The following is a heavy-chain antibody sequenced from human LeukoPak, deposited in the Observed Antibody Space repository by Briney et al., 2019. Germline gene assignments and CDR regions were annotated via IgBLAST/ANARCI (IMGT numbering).Heavy chain of an antibody. CDR2: IYSGGAI. V-gene: IGHV3-53*01. CDR3: ARRPGN. J-gene: IGHJ4*02. Sequence: PGGSLRLSCAASGFTFDGYAMHWVRQGPGKGLEWVSLIYSGGAIRYADSVKGRFTISRDSSKNTLFLQMNDLTVEDTARYYCARRPGNWGQGILVTVSS. CDR1: GFTFDGYA. D-gene: IGHD1-14*01.